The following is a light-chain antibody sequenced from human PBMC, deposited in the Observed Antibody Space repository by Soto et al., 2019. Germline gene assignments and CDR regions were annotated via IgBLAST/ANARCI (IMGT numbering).Light chain of an antibody. CDR2: DAS. CDR3: QQYDSLPPA. V-gene: IGKV1-33*01. J-gene: IGKJ4*01. CDR1: HDITNL. Sequence: DTQMTQSTSSLSASVGDRVTITCQASHDITNLLNWYQHKPGKAPKLLIYDASSLQAGVPSRFSGSGSGTDFTFTISSLQAEDVATYYCQQYDSLPPAFGGGTKVEIK.